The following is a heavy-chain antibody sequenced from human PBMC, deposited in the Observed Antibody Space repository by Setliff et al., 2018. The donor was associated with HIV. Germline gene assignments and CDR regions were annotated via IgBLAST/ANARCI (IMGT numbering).Heavy chain of an antibody. J-gene: IGHJ6*03. CDR3: AKTTPSSIRSPYYYYMDV. CDR1: GFTLSPYG. CDR2: ISGSGDTT. D-gene: IGHD6-13*01. V-gene: IGHV3-23*01. Sequence: GGSLRLSCAASGFTLSPYGMHWVRQAPGKGLEWVSGISGSGDTTNYADSVKGRFTISRDNSKNTPYLQMSTLRAEDTAVYYCAKTTPSSIRSPYYYYMDVWGKGTTVTVSS.